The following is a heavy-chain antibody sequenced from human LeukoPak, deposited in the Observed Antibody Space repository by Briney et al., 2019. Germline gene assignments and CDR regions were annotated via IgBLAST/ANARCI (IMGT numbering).Heavy chain of an antibody. CDR3: AKGLSRLNNWFDP. J-gene: IGHJ5*02. V-gene: IGHV3-30*02. CDR1: GFTFSSYG. CDR2: IRYDGSNK. Sequence: GALRLSCAASGFTFSSYGMHWVRQAPGKGLEWVAFIRYDGSNKYYADSVKGRFTISRDNSKNTLYLQMNSLRAEDTAVYYCAKGLSRLNNWFDPWGQGTLVTVTS.